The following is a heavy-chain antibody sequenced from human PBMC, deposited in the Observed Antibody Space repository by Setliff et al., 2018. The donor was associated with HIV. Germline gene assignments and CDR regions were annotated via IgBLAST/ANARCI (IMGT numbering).Heavy chain of an antibody. CDR3: AREGYDSSGYFVVL. D-gene: IGHD3-22*01. CDR1: GGSISSYY. V-gene: IGHV4-59*01. J-gene: IGHJ4*02. CDR2: IYYSGST. Sequence: SETLSLTCTVSGGSISSYYWSWIRQPPGKGLEWIGYIYYSGSTNYNPSFKSRVTISVDTSKNQFSLKLSSVTAADTAVYYCAREGYDSSGYFVVLWGQGTLVTVSS.